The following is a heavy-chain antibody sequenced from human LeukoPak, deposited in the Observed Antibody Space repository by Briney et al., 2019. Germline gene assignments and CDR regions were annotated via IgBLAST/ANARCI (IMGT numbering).Heavy chain of an antibody. J-gene: IGHJ4*02. CDR2: ISAYNGNT. CDR1: GYTFTNYG. CDR3: ARSGCSAGSCYSQTVRFDS. D-gene: IGHD2-15*01. V-gene: IGHV1-18*01. Sequence: ASVKVSCKASGYTFTNYGISWVRQAPGQGLEWMAWISAYNGNTDYAQKFPGRVTVTADTSTSTAYMEPRSLRSDDTAVYYCARSGCSAGSCYSQTVRFDSWGQGTLVTVSS.